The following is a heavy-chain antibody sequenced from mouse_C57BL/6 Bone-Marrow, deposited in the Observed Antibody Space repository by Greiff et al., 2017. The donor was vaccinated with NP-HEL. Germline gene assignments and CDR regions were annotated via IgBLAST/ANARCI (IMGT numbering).Heavy chain of an antibody. J-gene: IGHJ1*03. CDR1: GYTFTDYN. D-gene: IGHD1-1*01. CDR2: INPNNGGT. Sequence: VQLKESGPELVKPGASVKIPCKASGYTFTDYNMDWVKQSHGKSLEWIGDINPNNGGTIYNQKFKGKATLTVDKSSSTAYMELRSLTSEDTAVYYCARPLLRYFDVWGTGTTVTVSS. CDR3: ARPLLRYFDV. V-gene: IGHV1-18*01.